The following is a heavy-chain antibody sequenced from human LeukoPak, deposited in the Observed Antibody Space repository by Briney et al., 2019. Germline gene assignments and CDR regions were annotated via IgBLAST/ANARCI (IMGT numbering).Heavy chain of an antibody. CDR1: GYTFTSYY. V-gene: IGHV1-46*01. J-gene: IGHJ4*02. Sequence: GASVKVSCKASGYTFTSYYMHWVRQAPGQGLEWMGIINPSGGSTSYAQKFQGRVTMTRDMSTSTVYMELSSLRSEDTAVYYCARGRTYGGRPYYYFDYWGQGTLVTVSS. D-gene: IGHD4-23*01. CDR2: INPSGGST. CDR3: ARGRTYGGRPYYYFDY.